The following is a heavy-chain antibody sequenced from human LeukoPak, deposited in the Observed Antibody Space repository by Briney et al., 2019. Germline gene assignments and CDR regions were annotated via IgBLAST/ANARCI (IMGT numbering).Heavy chain of an antibody. CDR3: ARVVWGATGYYYYMDV. V-gene: IGHV4-34*01. CDR2: IYYSGST. CDR1: GGSFSGYY. D-gene: IGHD5-12*01. Sequence: SETLSLTCAVYGGSFSGYYWSWIRQPPGKGLEWIGSIYYSGSTYYNSFLKSRVTISVDTSKNQFSLKLSSVTAADTAVYYCARVVWGATGYYYYMDVWGKGTTVTVSS. J-gene: IGHJ6*03.